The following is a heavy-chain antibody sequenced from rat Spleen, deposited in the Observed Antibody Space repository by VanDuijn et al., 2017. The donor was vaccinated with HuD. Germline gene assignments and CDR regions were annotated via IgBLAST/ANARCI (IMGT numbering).Heavy chain of an antibody. Sequence: EVQLVESGGGLVQPGRSLKLSCAASGFSFSSFAMAWVRKAPKKGLEWVATITSGGSNAYYPDSVKGRFTISRDNAKSTLYLQMDSLRSEDTATYYCAKNIYSSSYIYYFDYWGQGVMVTVSS. J-gene: IGHJ2*01. D-gene: IGHD1-2*01. CDR3: AKNIYSSSYIYYFDY. CDR1: GFSFSSFA. V-gene: IGHV5-25*01. CDR2: ITSGGSNA.